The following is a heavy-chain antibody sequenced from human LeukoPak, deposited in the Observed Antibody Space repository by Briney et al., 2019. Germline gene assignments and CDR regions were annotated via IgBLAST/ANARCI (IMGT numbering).Heavy chain of an antibody. Sequence: PGGSLRLSCAASGFTFSSYAMHWVRQAPGKGLEWVAIISYDGSNKYYADSVKGRLTISRDNSKNTLYLQLYSLRAEDTAVYYCARVGDYNGNYYLDYWGQGSLVTVSS. V-gene: IGHV3-30-3*01. D-gene: IGHD1-7*01. J-gene: IGHJ4*02. CDR2: ISYDGSNK. CDR3: ARVGDYNGNYYLDY. CDR1: GFTFSSYA.